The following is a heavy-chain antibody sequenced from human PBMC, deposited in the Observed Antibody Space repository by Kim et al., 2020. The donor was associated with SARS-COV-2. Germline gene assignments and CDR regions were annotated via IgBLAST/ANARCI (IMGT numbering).Heavy chain of an antibody. CDR3: ARGKPYSSSWGDAFDI. J-gene: IGHJ3*02. CDR2: INHSGST. D-gene: IGHD6-13*01. Sequence: SETLSLTCAVYGGSFSGYYWSWIRQPPGKGLEWIGEINHSGSTNYNPSLKSRVTISVDTSKNQFSLKLSSVTAADTAVYYCARGKPYSSSWGDAFDIWGQGTMVTVSS. V-gene: IGHV4-34*01. CDR1: GGSFSGYY.